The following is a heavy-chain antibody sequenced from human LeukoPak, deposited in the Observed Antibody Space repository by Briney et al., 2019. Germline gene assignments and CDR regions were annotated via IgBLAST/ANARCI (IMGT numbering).Heavy chain of an antibody. D-gene: IGHD4-23*01. CDR3: ARDLLNEGNHLDY. J-gene: IGHJ4*02. CDR1: GGSISSGDYY. CDR2: IYYSGST. Sequence: SETLSLTCTVSGGSISSGDYYWSWIRQPPGKGLEWIGYIYYSGSTYYNPSLKSRVTISVDTSKNQFTLKLSSVTAADTAVYYCARDLLNEGNHLDYWGQGTLVTVSS. V-gene: IGHV4-30-4*01.